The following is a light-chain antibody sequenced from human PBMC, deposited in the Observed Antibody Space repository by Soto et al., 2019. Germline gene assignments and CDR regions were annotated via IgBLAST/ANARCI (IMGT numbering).Light chain of an antibody. CDR2: AAS. CDR3: PQYNSSPWT. CDR1: PGISNS. J-gene: IGKJ1*01. V-gene: IGKV1-16*02. Sequence: DIQMTQSPSSLSASVGDRSTITCRARPGISNSLAWFPQKPGKAPKSLIYAASSLQSGVPSKFSGSGSATYYTLTISSLQPADFETYDCPQYNSSPWTCGHGTKVEIK.